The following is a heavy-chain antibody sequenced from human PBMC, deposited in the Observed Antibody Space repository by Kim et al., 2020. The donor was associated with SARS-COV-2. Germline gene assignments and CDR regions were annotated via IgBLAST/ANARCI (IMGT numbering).Heavy chain of an antibody. CDR3: PRGHCNTGFWRVYK. V-gene: IGHV3-74*01. J-gene: IGHJ1*01. CDR2: IDTDGTT. CDR1: GFPFSSYY. Sequence: GGSLRLSCAASGFPFSSYYMHWVRQAPGKGLVWVARIDTDGTTITPGSVKGRFTVSRDNARNTLHLQMTSLRAGDTALYYCPRGHCNTGFWRVYKGGQC. D-gene: IGHD2-8*01.